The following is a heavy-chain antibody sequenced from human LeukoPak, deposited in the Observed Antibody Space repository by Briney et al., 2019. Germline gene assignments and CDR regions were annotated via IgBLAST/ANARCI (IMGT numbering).Heavy chain of an antibody. J-gene: IGHJ1*01. D-gene: IGHD6-13*01. CDR1: GGSISSSSYY. Sequence: SETLSLTCTVSGGSISSSSYYWGWIRQPPGKGLEWIGSIYYSGSTYYNPSLKSRVTISVDTSKNQFSLKLSSVTAADTAVYYCARARTYSSSWYGYFQHWGQGTLVTVSS. CDR3: ARARTYSSSWYGYFQH. V-gene: IGHV4-39*07. CDR2: IYYSGST.